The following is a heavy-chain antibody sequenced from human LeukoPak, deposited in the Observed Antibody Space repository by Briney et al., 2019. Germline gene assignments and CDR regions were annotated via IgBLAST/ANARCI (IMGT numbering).Heavy chain of an antibody. V-gene: IGHV3-30*02. J-gene: IGHJ3*01. CDR3: ANEYSKGDV. D-gene: IGHD4-11*01. CDR1: GFSFSRYG. CDR2: IRYDGGNN. Sequence: GGSLRLSCAASGFSFSRYGMHWVRQAPGKGLEWVAFIRYDGGNNYYADSVKGRFTISRDNSKNTLYVQMNSLRAEDTAVYYCANEYSKGDVWGQGTVVTVSS.